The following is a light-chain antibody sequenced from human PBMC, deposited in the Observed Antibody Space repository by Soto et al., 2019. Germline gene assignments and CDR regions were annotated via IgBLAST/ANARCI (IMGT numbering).Light chain of an antibody. Sequence: VMTQSADSLALSLYDSSLPNCKSRQSIFYSPNNSTYLAWYQHRPGQAPRLLIYDTSARAAGIPARFSGSGSATEFTLTISSLQSEDFALYYCQHTLKWPPTFGQGTKVDI. CDR2: DTS. CDR3: QHTLKWPPT. J-gene: IGKJ1*01. CDR1: QSIFYSPNNSTY. V-gene: IGKV4-1*01.